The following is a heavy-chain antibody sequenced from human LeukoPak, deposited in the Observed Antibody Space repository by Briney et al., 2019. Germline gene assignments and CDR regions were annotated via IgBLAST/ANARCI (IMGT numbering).Heavy chain of an antibody. V-gene: IGHV4-59*11. D-gene: IGHD5-24*01. J-gene: IGHJ4*02. CDR1: DGSISSHY. Sequence: SETLSLTCTVSDGSISSHYWSWIRQPPGKGLEWIGYIYYSGSTNYNPSLKGRVTISVDTSKNQFSLKLSSVTAADTAVYYCASGMATIPTPFDYWVQGTLVTVSS. CDR2: IYYSGST. CDR3: ASGMATIPTPFDY.